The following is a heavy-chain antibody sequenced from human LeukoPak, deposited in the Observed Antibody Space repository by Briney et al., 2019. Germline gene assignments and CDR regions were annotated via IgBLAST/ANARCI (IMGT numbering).Heavy chain of an antibody. CDR1: GFTFSSYW. CDR2: INSEGSRT. V-gene: IGHV3-74*01. CDR3: AKTPRRYCSGGSCSYFDY. D-gene: IGHD2-15*01. Sequence: AGGSLRLSCAASGFTFSSYWMHWVRQAPGKGLVWVPRINSEGSRTTYADSVKGRFTISRDNSKNTLYLQMNSLRAEDTAVYYCAKTPRRYCSGGSCSYFDYWGQGTLVTVSS. J-gene: IGHJ4*02.